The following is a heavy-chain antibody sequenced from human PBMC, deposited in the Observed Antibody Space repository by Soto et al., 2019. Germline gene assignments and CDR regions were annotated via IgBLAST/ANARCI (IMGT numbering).Heavy chain of an antibody. Sequence: QVQLQESGPGVVKPSETLSLPCTVSGGSVSSGSYYWSWIRQPPGKGLEWIEYIYYSGSTNYNPSLYRRVTIPVDTSKNQFSLKVSSVTASDTAVYYCARGIEGWYQVRYCAGMDVWGQGTTVTVSS. J-gene: IGHJ6*02. V-gene: IGHV4-61*01. CDR2: IYYSGST. CDR1: GGSVSSGSYY. CDR3: ARGIEGWYQVRYCAGMDV. D-gene: IGHD6-19*01.